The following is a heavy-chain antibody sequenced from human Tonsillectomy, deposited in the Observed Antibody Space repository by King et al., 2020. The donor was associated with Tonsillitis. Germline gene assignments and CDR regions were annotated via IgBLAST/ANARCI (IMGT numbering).Heavy chain of an antibody. D-gene: IGHD3-10*01. CDR3: ARAKGYYYGSGSYYVGLFDL. CDR1: GGSISSYY. Sequence: VQLQESGPGLVKPSETLSLTCTVSGGSISSYYWSWIRQPPGKGLEWIGYIYDSGSTNYNPSLKSRVTISVDTSKNQFSLKLSSVTAADTAVYYFARAKGYYYGSGSYYVGLFDLWGQGTRVTVS. CDR2: IYDSGST. J-gene: IGHJ5*02. V-gene: IGHV4-59*01.